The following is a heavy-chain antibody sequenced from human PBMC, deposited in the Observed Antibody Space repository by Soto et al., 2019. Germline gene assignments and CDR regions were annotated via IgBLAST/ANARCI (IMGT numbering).Heavy chain of an antibody. J-gene: IGHJ6*02. CDR2: IIPIFGTA. CDR1: GGTFSSYA. V-gene: IGHV1-69*13. Sequence: SVKVSCKASGGTFSSYAISWVRQAPGQGLEWMGGIIPIFGTANYAQKFQGRVTITADESTSTAYMELSSLRSEDTAVYYCSRDSERFGQYYYGMDVWGQGTTVTVSS. D-gene: IGHD3-16*01. CDR3: SRDSERFGQYYYGMDV.